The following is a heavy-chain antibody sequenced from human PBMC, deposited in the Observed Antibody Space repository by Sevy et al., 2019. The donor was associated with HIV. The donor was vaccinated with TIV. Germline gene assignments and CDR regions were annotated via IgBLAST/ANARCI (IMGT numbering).Heavy chain of an antibody. CDR1: GFTFSSYW. CDR3: ARGIYGSGSRLGLGY. J-gene: IGHJ4*02. Sequence: VGSLRLSCAASGFTFSSYWMTWVRQAPGKGLEWVASMRQDGSEKYYVDSVKGRFTISRDNAKNSLYLQMNSLRAEETAVYYCARGIYGSGSRLGLGYWGQGTLVTVSS. CDR2: MRQDGSEK. V-gene: IGHV3-7*01. D-gene: IGHD3-10*01.